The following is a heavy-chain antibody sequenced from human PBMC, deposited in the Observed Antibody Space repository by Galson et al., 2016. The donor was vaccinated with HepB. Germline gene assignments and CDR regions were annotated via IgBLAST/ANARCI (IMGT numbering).Heavy chain of an antibody. CDR1: GYTFISYD. D-gene: IGHD3-22*01. CDR2: MNPDTGNT. V-gene: IGHV1-8*01. Sequence: SVKVSCKASGYTFISYDVNWVRQATGQGLEWMGWMNPDTGNTGYAQKFQGRVTITRDTSASTAYMELSSLRSEDTAVYYCVRDHYDSSGYPYNWFDPWGQGTLVTVSS. J-gene: IGHJ5*02. CDR3: VRDHYDSSGYPYNWFDP.